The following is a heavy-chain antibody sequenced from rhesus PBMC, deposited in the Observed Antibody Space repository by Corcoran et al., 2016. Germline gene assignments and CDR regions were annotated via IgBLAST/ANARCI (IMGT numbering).Heavy chain of an antibody. CDR2: IGRISGST. D-gene: IGHD2-21*01. CDR3: ARGGVVATAYFDY. Sequence: QVQLQESGPGLVKPSETLSLTCAGSGYSISSGYGWSWIRQPPGKGLEWIGYIGRISGSTNYNPSLKSRVTISKDTSQNQFSLKLSSVTAADTAVYYCARGGVVATAYFDYWGQGVLVTVSS. CDR1: GYSISSGYG. V-gene: IGHV4-127*01. J-gene: IGHJ4*01.